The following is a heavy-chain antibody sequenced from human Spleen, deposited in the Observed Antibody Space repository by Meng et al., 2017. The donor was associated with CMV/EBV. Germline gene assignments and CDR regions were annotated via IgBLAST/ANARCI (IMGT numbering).Heavy chain of an antibody. D-gene: IGHD1-26*01. CDR2: INWNGGST. V-gene: IGHV3-20*01. Sequence: ASGFTFDDYGVSWVRQAPGKGLDWVSGINWNGGSTGYADSVKGRFTISRDNAKNSLYLQMNSLRAEDTALYHCARKVGATAGWYFDLWGRGTLVTVSS. CDR1: GFTFDDYG. CDR3: ARKVGATAGWYFDL. J-gene: IGHJ2*01.